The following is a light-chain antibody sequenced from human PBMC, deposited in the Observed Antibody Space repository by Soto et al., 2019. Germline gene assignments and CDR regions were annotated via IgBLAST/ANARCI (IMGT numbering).Light chain of an antibody. J-gene: IGKJ1*01. Sequence: DIQMTQSPSTLSASVGDRVTITCRASQSISSWLAWYQQKPGKATKLLSDEASSLESGVPSRFSGSGAWTEFTLTISSLQPDDFATYYCQQYNSYSWTFGQGTKLDI. CDR1: QSISSW. CDR2: EAS. CDR3: QQYNSYSWT. V-gene: IGKV1-5*01.